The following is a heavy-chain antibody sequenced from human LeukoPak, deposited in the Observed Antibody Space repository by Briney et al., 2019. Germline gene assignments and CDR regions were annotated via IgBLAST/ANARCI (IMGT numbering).Heavy chain of an antibody. J-gene: IGHJ4*02. Sequence: GASVKVSCKASGYTFTSYYMHWVRQAPGQGLEWMGIINPSGGSTSYAQKFQGRVTMTRDTSTSTVYMELSSLRSEDTAVYYCARESQGYCSGGSCYPDYWGQGTRVTVSS. V-gene: IGHV1-46*01. D-gene: IGHD2-15*01. CDR2: INPSGGST. CDR3: ARESQGYCSGGSCYPDY. CDR1: GYTFTSYY.